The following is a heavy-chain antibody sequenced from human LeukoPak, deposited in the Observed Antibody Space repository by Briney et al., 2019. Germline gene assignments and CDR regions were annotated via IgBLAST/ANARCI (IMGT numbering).Heavy chain of an antibody. CDR3: AGDPSPPSYGSPIFDY. V-gene: IGHV1-69*05. D-gene: IGHD5-18*01. CDR2: IIPIFGTA. J-gene: IGHJ4*02. Sequence: SVKVSCKASGGTFSSYAISWVRQAPGQRLEWMGGIIPIFGTANYAQKFQGRVTITTDESTSTAYMELSSLRSEDTAVYYCAGDPSPPSYGSPIFDYWGQGTLVTVSS. CDR1: GGTFSSYA.